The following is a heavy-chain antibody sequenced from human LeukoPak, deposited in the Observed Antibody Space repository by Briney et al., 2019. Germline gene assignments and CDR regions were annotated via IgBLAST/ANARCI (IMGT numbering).Heavy chain of an antibody. CDR1: GGSITSYY. J-gene: IGHJ3*02. V-gene: IGHV4-4*07. CDR2: IYTSGST. D-gene: IGHD1-20*01. Sequence: SETLSLTCTVSGGSITSYYWSWLRQPAGKGLEWIGRIYTSGSTNYNPSLKSRVTMSVDTSKNHFSLKLSSVTAADTAVYYCAGGYNWNDVGAFDIWGQGALVTVSS. CDR3: AGGYNWNDVGAFDI.